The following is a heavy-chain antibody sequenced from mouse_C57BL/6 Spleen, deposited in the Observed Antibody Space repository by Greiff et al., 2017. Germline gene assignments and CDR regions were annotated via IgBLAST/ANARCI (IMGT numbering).Heavy chain of an antibody. Sequence: VQLQQPGAELVRPGASVKLSCTASGFNIKDDYMPWVKQRPEQGLEWIGWIDPENGDTEYASKFQGKATITADTSSNTAYLQLSSLTSEDTAVYYCTSYSTRVPAYWGQGTLVTVSA. CDR3: TSYSTRVPAY. CDR2: IDPENGDT. J-gene: IGHJ3*01. D-gene: IGHD2-5*01. V-gene: IGHV14-4*01. CDR1: GFNIKDDY.